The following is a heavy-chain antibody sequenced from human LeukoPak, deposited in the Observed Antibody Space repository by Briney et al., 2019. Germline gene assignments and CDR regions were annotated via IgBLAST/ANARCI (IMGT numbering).Heavy chain of an antibody. CDR3: VRWHLATAGAFN. CDR1: GFTFSSYG. V-gene: IGHV3-33*03. Sequence: GGSLRLSCAASGFTFSSYGMHWVRQAPGKGLEWVAVIWYDGSNKYYADSVKGRFTISRDNAKNTVYLQMNSLRAEDTAVYYCVRWHLATAGAFNWGQGTLVTVSS. D-gene: IGHD5-24*01. J-gene: IGHJ4*02. CDR2: IWYDGSNK.